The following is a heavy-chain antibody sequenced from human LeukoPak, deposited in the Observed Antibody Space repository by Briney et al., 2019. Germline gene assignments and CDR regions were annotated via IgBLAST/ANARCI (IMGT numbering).Heavy chain of an antibody. Sequence: ASVKVSCKASGYTFTSYDISWVRQATGQGLEWMGWMNPNSGNTGYAPRFQGRVTMTRDTSISTAYMELSSLTSDDTAVYYCARGTRGYRGYDAYYWGQGTLVTVSS. CDR1: GYTFTSYD. CDR3: ARGTRGYRGYDAYY. V-gene: IGHV1-8*01. D-gene: IGHD5-12*01. CDR2: MNPNSGNT. J-gene: IGHJ4*02.